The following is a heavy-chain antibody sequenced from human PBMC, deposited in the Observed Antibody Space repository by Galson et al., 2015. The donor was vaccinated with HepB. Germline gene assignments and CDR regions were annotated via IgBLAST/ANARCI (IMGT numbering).Heavy chain of an antibody. J-gene: IGHJ6*02. Sequence: SVKVSCKASGGTFRTHVISWVRQAPGEGLEWMGGIIPLFATANYAQKFQGRVTITADESTSTAYMELSSLTSEDTAIYYCANTDCSTSTCYTGPRGQYHYYYGLDVWGQGTTVTVSS. D-gene: IGHD2-2*02. CDR3: ANTDCSTSTCYTGPRGQYHYYYGLDV. CDR2: IIPLFATA. V-gene: IGHV1-69*13. CDR1: GGTFRTHV.